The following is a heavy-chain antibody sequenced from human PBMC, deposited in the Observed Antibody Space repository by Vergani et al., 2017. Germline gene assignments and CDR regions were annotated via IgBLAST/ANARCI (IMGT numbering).Heavy chain of an antibody. V-gene: IGHV3-23*01. J-gene: IGHJ4*02. CDR1: GFTFSSHA. Sequence: EVQLLQSEGAVVQPGGSLRLSCVASGFTFSSHAMSWVRQGHGQGLEWVSSIKNTGDSTHYADSVKGRFTISRDNSKNTLYLQMNSLRVEDTAVYYCARGPYWREAGVPHFDYWGQGTLVTVSS. D-gene: IGHD6-13*01. CDR2: IKNTGDST. CDR3: ARGPYWREAGVPHFDY.